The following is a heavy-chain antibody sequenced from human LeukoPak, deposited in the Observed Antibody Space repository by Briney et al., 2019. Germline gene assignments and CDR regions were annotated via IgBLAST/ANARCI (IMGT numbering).Heavy chain of an antibody. CDR3: ARTATVHGPADY. V-gene: IGHV2-26*01. J-gene: IGHJ4*02. CDR1: GLSLSNARMG. D-gene: IGHD4-17*01. Sequence: SGPTLVNPTETLTLTCTVSGLSLSNARMGVSWIRQPPGKAREWLAHIFSNDEKSYITSLKSRPTISKDTYKSPVVLTMTNMDTVDPAKYYCARTATVHGPADYWGQGTLVTVSS. CDR2: IFSNDEK.